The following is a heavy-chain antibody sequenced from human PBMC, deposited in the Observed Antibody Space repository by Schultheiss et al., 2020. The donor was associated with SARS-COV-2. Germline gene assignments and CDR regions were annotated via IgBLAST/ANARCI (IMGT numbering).Heavy chain of an antibody. CDR1: GFTFSSYE. Sequence: GESLKISCAASGFTFSSYEMNWVRQAPGKGLEWVSYISSSGSTIYYADSVKGRFTISRDNAKNTLYLQMNSLTAEDTAVYYCGKEGSSWYYASGSSVDRWGQGTLVTVSS. CDR2: ISSSGSTI. D-gene: IGHD3-10*01. CDR3: GKEGSSWYYASGSSVDR. V-gene: IGHV3-48*03. J-gene: IGHJ5*02.